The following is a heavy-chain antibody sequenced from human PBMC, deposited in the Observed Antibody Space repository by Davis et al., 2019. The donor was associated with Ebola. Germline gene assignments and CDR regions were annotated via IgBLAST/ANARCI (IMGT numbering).Heavy chain of an antibody. CDR2: IIPIFGTA. D-gene: IGHD1-14*01. V-gene: IGHV1-69*06. J-gene: IGHJ6*02. CDR1: GGTFSSYA. CDR3: ARDLTNYYYGMDV. Sequence: AASVKVSCKASGGTFSSYAISWVRQAPGQGLEWMGGIIPIFGTANYAQKFQGRVTITADKSTSTAYMELSSLRSEDTAVYYCARDLTNYYYGMDVWGQGTTVTVSS.